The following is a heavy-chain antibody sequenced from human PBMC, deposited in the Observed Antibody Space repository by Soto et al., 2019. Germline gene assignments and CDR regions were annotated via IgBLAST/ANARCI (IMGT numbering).Heavy chain of an antibody. CDR1: GFTFSNAW. CDR2: IKSKTDGGTT. D-gene: IGHD1-1*01. Sequence: EVQLVESGGGLVKPGGSLRLSCAASGFTFSNAWMNWVRQAPGKGLEWVGRIKSKTDGGTTDYAAPVKGRFTISRDDSKNPLYLQMNSLKTEDTAVYYCTTGTISLPVNYYYYYGMDVWGQGTTVTVSS. V-gene: IGHV3-15*07. CDR3: TTGTISLPVNYYYYYGMDV. J-gene: IGHJ6*02.